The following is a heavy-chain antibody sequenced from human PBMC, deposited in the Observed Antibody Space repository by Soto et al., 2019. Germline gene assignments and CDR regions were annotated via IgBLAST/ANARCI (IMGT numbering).Heavy chain of an antibody. CDR2: AYHSGYT. Sequence: QVQLQESGPGLVKPSGTLSLTCAVSSGSISSSNWWSWVRQPPGKGLEWIGEAYHSGYTNYNPSRESRVTISVDKSKNQFSLNLSSVTAADTAVYYCAREAARKFDYWGQGILVTVSS. V-gene: IGHV4-4*02. CDR3: AREAARKFDY. J-gene: IGHJ4*02. CDR1: SGSISSSNW.